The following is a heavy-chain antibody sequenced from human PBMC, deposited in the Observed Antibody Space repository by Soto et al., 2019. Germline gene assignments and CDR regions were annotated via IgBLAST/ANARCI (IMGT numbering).Heavy chain of an antibody. CDR2: ISSSSSTI. V-gene: IGHV3-48*02. CDR1: GFTFSSYS. CDR3: ARDAPRCGGESCFDC. Sequence: EVQLMESGGGLVQPGGSLRLSCAASGFTFSSYSMHWVRQAPGKGLEWVSYISSSSSTIYYADSVKGRFTISRDNAKNSLYLQMNSLRDEDTAVYYCARDAPRCGGESCFDCWGQGTLVTVSS. D-gene: IGHD2-21*01. J-gene: IGHJ4*02.